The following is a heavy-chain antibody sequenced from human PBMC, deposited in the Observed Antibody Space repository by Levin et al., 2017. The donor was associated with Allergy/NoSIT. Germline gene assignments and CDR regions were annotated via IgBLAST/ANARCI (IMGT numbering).Heavy chain of an antibody. D-gene: IGHD2/OR15-2a*01. CDR3: AKNGLYFQAMDV. V-gene: IGHV3-23*01. CDR2: ISGSGGST. CDR1: GFPFRSHA. Sequence: LSLTCAASGFPFRSHAMSWVRQAPGKGLEWVSVISGSGGSTYYAVSVKGRFTISRDNSKNTLFLQMNSLRAEDTALYYCAKNGLYFQAMDVWGQGTTVTVSS. J-gene: IGHJ6*02.